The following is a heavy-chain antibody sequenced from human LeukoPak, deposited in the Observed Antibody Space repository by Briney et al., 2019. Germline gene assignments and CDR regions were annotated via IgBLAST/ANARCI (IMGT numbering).Heavy chain of an antibody. CDR2: ISGSGGST. Sequence: GGSLRLSCAASGFTFSSYAMSWVRQAPGKGLEWVSAISGSGGSTYYADSVKGRFTISRDNSKNTLYLQMNSLRAEDTAVYYCARDTVDTRFNFDYWGQGTLVTVSS. J-gene: IGHJ4*02. D-gene: IGHD5-18*01. CDR3: ARDTVDTRFNFDY. V-gene: IGHV3-23*01. CDR1: GFTFSSYA.